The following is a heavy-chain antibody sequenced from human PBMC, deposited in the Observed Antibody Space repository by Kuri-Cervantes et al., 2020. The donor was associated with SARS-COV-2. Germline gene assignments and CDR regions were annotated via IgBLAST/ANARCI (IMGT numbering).Heavy chain of an antibody. D-gene: IGHD3-3*01. CDR2: IYYSGGT. CDR1: GYSISSSTYY. Sequence: SETLSLTCAVSGYSISSSTYYWGWIRQPPGKGLEWIGTIYYSGGTDYNPSLKSRVTISVDTSKNQFSLKLTSVTAADTAVYFCVGIWSNYRFDYWGQGTLVTVSS. J-gene: IGHJ4*02. V-gene: IGHV4-39*01. CDR3: VGIWSNYRFDY.